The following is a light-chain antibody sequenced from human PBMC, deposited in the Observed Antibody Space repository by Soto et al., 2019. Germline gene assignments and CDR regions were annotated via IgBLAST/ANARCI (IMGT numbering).Light chain of an antibody. CDR2: DAS. CDR1: QNINRW. CDR3: QQYNNYLWT. J-gene: IGKJ1*01. Sequence: DIQMTQSPSNLSASVGDRVTITCRASQNINRWLAWYRQKPGKAPELLIYDASSLKDGVPSRFSGSGSGTEFTFTISSLQPDDFATYFCQQYNNYLWTFGQGTKVEI. V-gene: IGKV1-5*01.